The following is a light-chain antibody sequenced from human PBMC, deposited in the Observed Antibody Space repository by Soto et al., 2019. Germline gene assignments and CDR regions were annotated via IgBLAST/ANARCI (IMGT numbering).Light chain of an antibody. CDR3: QQRSNWPPLT. Sequence: EIVLTQSPCTLSLSPGERATLSCRASQSVSSSYLAWYQQKPGQAPRLLIYGASSRATGIPDRFSGSGSGTDFTLTISSLEPEDFAVYYCQQRSNWPPLTFGGGTKVDIK. CDR1: QSVSSSY. CDR2: GAS. V-gene: IGKV3D-20*02. J-gene: IGKJ4*01.